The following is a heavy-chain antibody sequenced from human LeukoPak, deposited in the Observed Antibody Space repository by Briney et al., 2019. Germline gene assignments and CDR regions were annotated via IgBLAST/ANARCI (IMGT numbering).Heavy chain of an antibody. V-gene: IGHV4-39*07. D-gene: IGHD3-9*01. CDR3: ARDLTEADPCFDY. CDR1: GGSISSSSYS. CDR2: IFYSGST. J-gene: IGHJ4*02. Sequence: SETLSLTCTVSGGSISSSSYSWGWIRQPPGKGLEWIGNIFYSGSTYYNPSLKSRVTISVDTSKNQFSLKLTSVTAADTAIYYCARDLTEADPCFDYWGQGTLVTVSS.